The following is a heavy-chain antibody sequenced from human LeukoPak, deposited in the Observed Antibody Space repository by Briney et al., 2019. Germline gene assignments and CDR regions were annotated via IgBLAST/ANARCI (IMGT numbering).Heavy chain of an antibody. V-gene: IGHV1-2*06. CDR3: ARDPYVAGDH. J-gene: IGHJ4*02. D-gene: IGHD3-16*01. Sequence: EASVKVSCKASGYTFTDYHMHWVRQAPGQGLEWMGRIKPHNGDTDCAQRFQGRVTLTRDTSIRTAYMELSSLRSDDTAVYYCARDPYVAGDHWGQGTLVTVSS. CDR2: IKPHNGDT. CDR1: GYTFTDYH.